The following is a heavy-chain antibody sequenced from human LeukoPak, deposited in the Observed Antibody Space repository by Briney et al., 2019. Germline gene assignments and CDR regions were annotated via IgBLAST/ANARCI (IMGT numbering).Heavy chain of an antibody. CDR2: IWYDGSNK. CDR1: GFTFSSYD. D-gene: IGHD5-24*01. V-gene: IGHV3-33*08. Sequence: GGSLGLSCAASGFTFSSYDMHWVRQAPGKGLEWVAVIWYDGSNKYYADSVKGRFTISRDNSKNTLYLQMNSLRAEDTAVYYCARVPEGYGYNPYYYYGMDVWGQGTTVTVSS. J-gene: IGHJ6*02. CDR3: ARVPEGYGYNPYYYYGMDV.